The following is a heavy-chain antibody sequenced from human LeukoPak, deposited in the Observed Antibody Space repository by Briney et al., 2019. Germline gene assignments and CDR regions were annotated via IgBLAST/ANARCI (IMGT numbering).Heavy chain of an antibody. V-gene: IGHV1-69*04. D-gene: IGHD2-2*01. Sequence: GASVKVSCKASGGTFNNYAISWVRQAPGQGLEWMGRIIPILGIANYAQKFQGRVTITADKSTSTAYMELSSLRSEDTAVYYCAAVGYCSSTSCYGGSGAFDIWGQGTMVTVSS. CDR3: AAVGYCSSTSCYGGSGAFDI. J-gene: IGHJ3*02. CDR2: IIPILGIA. CDR1: GGTFNNYA.